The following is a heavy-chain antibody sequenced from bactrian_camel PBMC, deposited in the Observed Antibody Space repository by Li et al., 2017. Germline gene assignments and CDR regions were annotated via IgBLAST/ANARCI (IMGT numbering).Heavy chain of an antibody. D-gene: IGHD6*01. CDR2: IYMNDGNT. CDR3: ATRLYGSSWLLPFGY. CDR1: GAISNNYL. J-gene: IGHJ4*01. Sequence: HVQLVESGGGSVQAGGSLKLSCVRSGAISNNYLMAWFRRAPGKGLEWVTSIYMNDGNTYYAESMKGRFTVSRDNTKNTVFLSMHSLKSEDTALYYCATRLYGSSWLLPFGYWGQGTQVTVS. V-gene: IGHV3-2*01.